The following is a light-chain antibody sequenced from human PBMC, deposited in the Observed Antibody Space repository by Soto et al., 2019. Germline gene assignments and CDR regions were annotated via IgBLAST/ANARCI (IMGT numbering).Light chain of an antibody. Sequence: IQLTQSPTSLSASVGDRVTVTCRDSQGITSYLAWYQQKPGKAPTLLIYAASTLQSGVPSRISGSGSGTEFTLTIRSLQPDDFATYDCQQYHTYSTFGQGTKVDIK. V-gene: IGKV1-9*01. CDR1: QGITSY. CDR2: AAS. J-gene: IGKJ1*01. CDR3: QQYHTYST.